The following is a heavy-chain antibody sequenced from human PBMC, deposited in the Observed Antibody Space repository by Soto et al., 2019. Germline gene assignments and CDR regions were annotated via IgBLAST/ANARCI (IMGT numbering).Heavy chain of an antibody. J-gene: IGHJ4*02. D-gene: IGHD2-2*01. CDR2: IWFDGSDK. V-gene: IGHV3-33*06. CDR3: AKPGQHQRSFDS. CDR1: GFTFSSYA. Sequence: GGSLRLSCAASGFTFSSYAMHWVRQAPGKGLEWVAVIWFDGSDKYYADSVKGRFIISRDNSKSTVYLQMDSLRAEDTAVYYCAKPGQHQRSFDSWGQGTLVTVSS.